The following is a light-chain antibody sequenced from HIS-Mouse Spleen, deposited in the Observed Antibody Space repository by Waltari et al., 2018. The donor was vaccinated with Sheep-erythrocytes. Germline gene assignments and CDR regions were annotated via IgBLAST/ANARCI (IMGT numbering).Light chain of an antibody. CDR3: AAWDDSLNGVV. CDR1: SPNIGNNA. Sequence: QSVLTQPPSVSEAPRQRVPISCSGSSPNIGNNAVTWYQQLPGKAPKLLIYYDDLLPSGVSDRFSGSKSGTSASLAISGLQSEDEADYYCAAWDDSLNGVVFGGGTKLTVL. J-gene: IGLJ2*01. V-gene: IGLV1-36*01. CDR2: YDD.